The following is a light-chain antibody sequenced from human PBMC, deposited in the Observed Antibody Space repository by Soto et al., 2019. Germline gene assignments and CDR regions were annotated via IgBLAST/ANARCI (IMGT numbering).Light chain of an antibody. V-gene: IGKV1-39*01. CDR3: QQTYVTPRT. Sequence: DIQMTQSPSSLAASVGDRVTITCRASQSITDNLDWYQQKPGKAPKLLIYAASSLQSGVPSRFSASGSGTDFTLTISSLQPEDFATYSCQQTYVTPRTFGQGTRLEIK. CDR1: QSITDN. J-gene: IGKJ5*01. CDR2: AAS.